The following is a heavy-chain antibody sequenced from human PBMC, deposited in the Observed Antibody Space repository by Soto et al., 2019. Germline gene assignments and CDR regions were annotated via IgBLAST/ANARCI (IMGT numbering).Heavy chain of an antibody. Sequence: PSETLSLTCTVSRGSISGYYWNWIRQPPGKGLEWIGYIYYSGSTSYNPSLKSPVTISLDASKNQFSLKLSSVTAAVSAVYYCARLARMAARLTFDYWGQGTLVTVSS. CDR1: RGSISGYY. CDR2: IYYSGST. J-gene: IGHJ4*02. D-gene: IGHD6-6*01. V-gene: IGHV4-59*08. CDR3: ARLARMAARLTFDY.